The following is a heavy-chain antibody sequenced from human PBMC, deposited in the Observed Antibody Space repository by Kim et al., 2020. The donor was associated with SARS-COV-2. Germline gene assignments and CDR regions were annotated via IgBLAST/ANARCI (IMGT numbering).Heavy chain of an antibody. V-gene: IGHV3-74*01. CDR2: INSDGAET. CDR1: GFTFSNYW. Sequence: GGSLRLSCAASGFTFSNYWMHWVRQAPGKGLVWVSRINSDGAETYYAGSMKGRFTISRDNAKNTLNLQMNSLRAEDTAVYYCVRAGLPNWGRYFYGMDVWRQGTAVTVAS. J-gene: IGHJ6*02. D-gene: IGHD7-27*01. CDR3: VRAGLPNWGRYFYGMDV.